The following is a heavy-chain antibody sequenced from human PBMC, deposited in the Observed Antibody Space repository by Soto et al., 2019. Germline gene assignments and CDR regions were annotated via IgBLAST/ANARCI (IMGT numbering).Heavy chain of an antibody. J-gene: IGHJ4*02. D-gene: IGHD2-15*01. CDR3: ARDPGGSGICYYCFDY. Sequence: QVQLVESGGGVVQPGRSLRLSCAASGLTFSSDGMHWVRQAPGKGLEWVAFIWYDGSKKYYADSVKGRFTISRDNSKNMLYLQMNSLRAEDTAVYYCARDPGGSGICYYCFDYWGQGTLVTVSS. CDR1: GLTFSSDG. CDR2: IWYDGSKK. V-gene: IGHV3-33*01.